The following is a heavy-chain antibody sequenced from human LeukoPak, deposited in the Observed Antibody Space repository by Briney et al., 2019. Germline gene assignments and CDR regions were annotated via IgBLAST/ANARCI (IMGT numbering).Heavy chain of an antibody. V-gene: IGHV1-46*01. D-gene: IGHD3-3*01. CDR3: ARGLWGDFWSGDYYYYYMDV. CDR1: GYTFTSYY. J-gene: IGHJ6*03. Sequence: GASVKVSCKASGYTFTSYYMHWVRQAPGQGLEWMGVINPSGGSTSYAQNFQGRVTITRNTSISTAYMELSSLRSEGTAVYYCARGLWGDFWSGDYYYYYMDVWGKGTTVTVSS. CDR2: INPSGGST.